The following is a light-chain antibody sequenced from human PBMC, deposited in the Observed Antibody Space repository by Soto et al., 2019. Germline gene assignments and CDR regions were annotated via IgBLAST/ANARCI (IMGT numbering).Light chain of an antibody. CDR2: GAS. V-gene: IGKV3-20*01. Sequence: EIVLTQSPGTLSLSPGERATLSCRAIHSVSSTYLAWYQQNRGQAPRLLIYGASSRATGIPDRFSGSGSGTDFTLTISRLEPEDFAVYYCQQYGSSPPITFGGGTKVDIK. CDR1: HSVSSTY. CDR3: QQYGSSPPIT. J-gene: IGKJ4*01.